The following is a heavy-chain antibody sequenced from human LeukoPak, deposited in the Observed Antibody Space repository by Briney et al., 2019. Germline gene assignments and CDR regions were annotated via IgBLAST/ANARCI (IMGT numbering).Heavy chain of an antibody. CDR2: IIPIFGTA. V-gene: IGHV1-69*05. CDR3: ATGAVTTSGGTPYFDY. J-gene: IGHJ4*02. D-gene: IGHD4-11*01. Sequence: SVKVSCKASGGTFSSYAISWVRQAPGQGLEWMGGIIPIFGTANYAQKFQGRVTITTDESTSTAYMELSSLRSEDTAVYYCATGAVTTSGGTPYFDYWGQGTLVTVSS. CDR1: GGTFSSYA.